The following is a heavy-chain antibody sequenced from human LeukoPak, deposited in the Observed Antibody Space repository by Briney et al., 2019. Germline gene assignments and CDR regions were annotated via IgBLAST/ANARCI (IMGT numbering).Heavy chain of an antibody. D-gene: IGHD3-9*01. Sequence: SETLSLTCAVYGGSFSGYYWSWIRQPPGKGLEWIGYIYYSGSTNYNPSLKSRVTISVDTSKNQFSLKLSSVTAADTAVYYCARGGYFDWSEENWFDPWGQGTLVTVSS. CDR3: ARGGYFDWSEENWFDP. J-gene: IGHJ5*02. CDR2: IYYSGST. V-gene: IGHV4-59*01. CDR1: GGSFSGYY.